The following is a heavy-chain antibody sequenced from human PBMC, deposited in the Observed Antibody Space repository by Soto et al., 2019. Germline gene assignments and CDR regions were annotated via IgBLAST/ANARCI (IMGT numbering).Heavy chain of an antibody. CDR2: ISGSGGAT. Sequence: QSGGSLRLSCEASGFTFSSYAMNWVRQAPGKGLEWISVISGSGGATYFAASGKGRFVISRDNCKNTLYLQMNSLIAEATVIYYCAKATLRVVHPLVLDYWGQGSLVPVSS. CDR1: GFTFSSYA. J-gene: IGHJ4*02. V-gene: IGHV3-23*01. D-gene: IGHD3-3*01. CDR3: AKATLRVVHPLVLDY.